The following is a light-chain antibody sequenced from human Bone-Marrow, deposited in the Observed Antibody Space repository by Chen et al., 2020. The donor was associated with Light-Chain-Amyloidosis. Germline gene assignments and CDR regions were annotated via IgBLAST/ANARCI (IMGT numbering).Light chain of an antibody. CDR2: NAS. CDR3: EQAKSFPLT. CDR1: QSIDRR. V-gene: IGKV1-12*01. J-gene: IGKJ4*01. Sequence: DIQMTQSPSSVSAPVGDTITLTCRASQSIDRRLAWYQQKAGKVPKLLIYNASSLKSGVPSRFSGSGSGTEFTLTISNLQPEDCATYFCEQAKSFPLTFGGGTRVEIK.